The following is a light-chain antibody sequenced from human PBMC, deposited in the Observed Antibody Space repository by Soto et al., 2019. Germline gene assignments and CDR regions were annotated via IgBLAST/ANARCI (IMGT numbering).Light chain of an antibody. Sequence: NFMLTQPHSVSESPGKTVTISCTRSSGSVASNYVQWYQQRPGSSPTTVIYEDNQRPSAVPDRFSGSIDSSSNSASLTISGLKTEDEADYYCQSYDSSTPVVFGGGTKLTVL. J-gene: IGLJ2*01. V-gene: IGLV6-57*01. CDR2: EDN. CDR1: SGSVASNY. CDR3: QSYDSSTPVV.